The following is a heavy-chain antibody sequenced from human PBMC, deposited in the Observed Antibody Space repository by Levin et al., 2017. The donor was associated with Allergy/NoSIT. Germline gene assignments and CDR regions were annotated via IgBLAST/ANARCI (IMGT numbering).Heavy chain of an antibody. J-gene: IGHJ4*02. V-gene: IGHV2-5*01. CDR2: IYWNDIK. D-gene: IGHD5-12*01. CDR3: ARLRWDGYDPAIDY. CDR1: GFSLTTSGVT. Sequence: SGPTLVKPTQTLTLTCTFSGFSLTTSGVTVGWIRQPPGKALDWLALIYWNDIKRYSPSLKSRLTITKDTSRNQVVLTMTNMDPVDTATYYCARLRWDGYDPAIDYWGQGTLVTVSS.